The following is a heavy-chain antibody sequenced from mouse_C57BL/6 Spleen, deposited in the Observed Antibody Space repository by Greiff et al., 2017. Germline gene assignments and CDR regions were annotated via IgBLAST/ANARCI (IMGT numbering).Heavy chain of an antibody. D-gene: IGHD1-1*01. V-gene: IGHV1-7*01. CDR1: GYTFTSYW. CDR3: ASPSYGSSYYFDY. CDR2: INPSSGYT. Sequence: QVQLKQSGAELAKPGASVKLSCKASGYTFTSYWMHWVKQRPGQGLEWIGYINPSSGYTKYNQKFKDKATLTADKSSSTAYMQLSSLTYEDSAVYYCASPSYGSSYYFDYWGQGTTLTVSS. J-gene: IGHJ2*01.